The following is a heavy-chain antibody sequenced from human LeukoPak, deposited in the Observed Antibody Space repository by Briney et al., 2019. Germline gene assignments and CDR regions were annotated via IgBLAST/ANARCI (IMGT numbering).Heavy chain of an antibody. Sequence: SETLSLTCTVSGGSISSYYWSWIRQPPGKGLEWIGYIYYSGSTNYNPSLKSRVTISVDTSKNQFSLKLSPVTAADTAVYYCAAAAGSYYYYYGMDVWGQGTTVTVSS. V-gene: IGHV4-59*01. J-gene: IGHJ6*02. CDR2: IYYSGST. CDR1: GGSISSYY. D-gene: IGHD6-13*01. CDR3: AAAAGSYYYYYGMDV.